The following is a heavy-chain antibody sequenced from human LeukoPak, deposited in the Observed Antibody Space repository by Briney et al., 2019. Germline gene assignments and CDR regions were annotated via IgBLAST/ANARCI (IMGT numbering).Heavy chain of an antibody. V-gene: IGHV4-59*01. Sequence: PSETLSLTCTVSGGSISSYYWSWIRQPPGKGLEWIGYIYYSGSTNYNPSLKSRVTISVDTSKNQFSLKLSSVTAADTAVYYCVRVRGTGTTYWFDPWGQGTLVTVSS. CDR3: VRVRGTGTTYWFDP. D-gene: IGHD1-1*01. CDR2: IYYSGST. CDR1: GGSISSYY. J-gene: IGHJ5*02.